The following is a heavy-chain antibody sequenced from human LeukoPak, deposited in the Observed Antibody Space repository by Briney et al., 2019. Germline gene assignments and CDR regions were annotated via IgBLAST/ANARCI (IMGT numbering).Heavy chain of an antibody. V-gene: IGHV3-74*01. J-gene: IGHJ6*02. CDR1: GFTFSSYW. CDR3: AKGVRYFDWLLDRDYYYYGMDV. D-gene: IGHD3-9*01. Sequence: PGGSLRLSCAASGFTFSSYWMHWVRQAPGKGLVWVSRINSDASSTSYADSVKGRFTISRDNSKNTLYLQMNSLRAEDTAVYYCAKGVRYFDWLLDRDYYYYGMDVWGQGTTVTVSS. CDR2: INSDASST.